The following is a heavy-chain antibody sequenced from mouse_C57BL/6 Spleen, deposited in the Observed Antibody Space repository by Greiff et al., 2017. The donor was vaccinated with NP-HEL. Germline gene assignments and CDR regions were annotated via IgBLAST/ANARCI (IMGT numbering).Heavy chain of an antibody. Sequence: QVQLQQPGAELVRPGSSVKLSCKASGYTFTSYWMHWVKQRPIQGLEWIGNIDPSDSETHYNQKFKDKATLTVDKSSSTAYMQLSSLTSEDSAVYYCARGDYYGSSYEYFDVWGTGTTVTVSS. CDR3: ARGDYYGSSYEYFDV. V-gene: IGHV1-52*01. CDR2: IDPSDSET. D-gene: IGHD1-1*01. J-gene: IGHJ1*03. CDR1: GYTFTSYW.